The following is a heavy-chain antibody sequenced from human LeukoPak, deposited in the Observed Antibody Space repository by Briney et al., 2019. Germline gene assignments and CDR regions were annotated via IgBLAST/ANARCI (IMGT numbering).Heavy chain of an antibody. Sequence: SETLSLTCTVSGYSIDSGYYWAWIRQPPGRGLEWIGSIYHSGSAYYNPSLKSRVTISVDTSKNQFSLKLSSVTAADTAVYFCARAKIAARDPNNWFDPWGQGTLVTVSS. CDR3: ARAKIAARDPNNWFDP. CDR1: GYSIDSGYY. J-gene: IGHJ5*02. D-gene: IGHD6-6*01. V-gene: IGHV4-38-2*02. CDR2: IYHSGSA.